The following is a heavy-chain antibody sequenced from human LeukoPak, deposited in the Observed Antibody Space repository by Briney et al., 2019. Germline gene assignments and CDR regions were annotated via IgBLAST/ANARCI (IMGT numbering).Heavy chain of an antibody. CDR2: IIPIPGIA. V-gene: IGHV1-69*04. Sequence: SVKVSCKASGGTFSSYAISWVRQAPGQGLEWMARIIPIPGIANYAQTFQGRVTITADKSTSTAYMELSSLRSEDTAVYYCARGRPIGLRDVDTAMVNFWFDPWGQGTLVTVSS. J-gene: IGHJ5*02. D-gene: IGHD5-18*01. CDR3: ARGRPIGLRDVDTAMVNFWFDP. CDR1: GGTFSSYA.